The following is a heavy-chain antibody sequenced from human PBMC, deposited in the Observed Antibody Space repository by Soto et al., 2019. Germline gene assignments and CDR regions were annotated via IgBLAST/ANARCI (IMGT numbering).Heavy chain of an antibody. CDR2: INHSGST. Sequence: SETLSLTCAVYGGSFSGYYWSWIRQPAGKGLEWIGEINHSGSTNYNPSLKSRVTISVDTSKNQFSLKLSSVTAADTAVYYCARVVPAVFRLYYYYGMDVWGQGTTVTVSS. CDR3: ARVVPAVFRLYYYYGMDV. J-gene: IGHJ6*02. D-gene: IGHD2-2*01. CDR1: GGSFSGYY. V-gene: IGHV4-34*01.